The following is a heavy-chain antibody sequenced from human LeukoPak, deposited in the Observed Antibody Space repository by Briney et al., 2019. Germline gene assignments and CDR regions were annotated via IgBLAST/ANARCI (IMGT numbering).Heavy chain of an antibody. Sequence: PGGSLRLSCAASGFAFGSYAMSWVRQAPGKGLEWVSTISGSAGRTNYVELVKGRFTISRDNSKSTLYLQMNSLRAEDTAVYYCAKFTTYLKRYGDPDYWGQGTLVTVSS. J-gene: IGHJ4*02. CDR3: AKFTTYLKRYGDPDY. CDR1: GFAFGSYA. V-gene: IGHV3-23*01. D-gene: IGHD4-17*01. CDR2: ISGSAGRT.